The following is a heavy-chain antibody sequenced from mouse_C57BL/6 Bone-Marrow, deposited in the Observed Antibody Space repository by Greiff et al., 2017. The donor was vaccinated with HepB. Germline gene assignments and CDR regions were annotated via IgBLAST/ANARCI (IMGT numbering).Heavy chain of an antibody. J-gene: IGHJ3*01. CDR1: GYTFTSYG. Sequence: VQLQQSGAELARPGASVKLSCKASGYTFTSYGISWVKQRTGQGLEWIGEIYPRSGNTYYNEKFKGKATLTADKSSSTAYMELRSLTSEDSAVYFCAPQAVMTTVVADAYWGQGTLVTVSA. CDR2: IYPRSGNT. CDR3: APQAVMTTVVADAY. D-gene: IGHD1-1*01. V-gene: IGHV1-81*01.